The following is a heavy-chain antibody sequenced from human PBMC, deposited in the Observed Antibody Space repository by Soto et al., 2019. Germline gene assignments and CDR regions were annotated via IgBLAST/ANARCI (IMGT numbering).Heavy chain of an antibody. CDR1: GFTFSSYA. J-gene: IGHJ4*02. V-gene: IGHV3-23*01. CDR2: ISGSGGST. Sequence: GGSLRLSCAASGFTFSSYAMSWVRQAPGKGLEWVSAISGSGGSTYYADSVKGRFTISRDNSKNTLYLQMNSLRAEDTAVYYCAKAYYYGSGSYYAYDYWGQGTLVTVSS. D-gene: IGHD3-10*01. CDR3: AKAYYYGSGSYYAYDY.